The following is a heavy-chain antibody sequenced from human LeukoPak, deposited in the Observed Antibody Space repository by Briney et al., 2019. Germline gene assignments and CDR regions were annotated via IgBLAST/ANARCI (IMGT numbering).Heavy chain of an antibody. D-gene: IGHD3-10*01. Sequence: GGSLRLSCAASGFTFSSYAMSWVRQAPGKGLEWVSAISGSGGSTYYADSVKGRFTISRDNSKNTLYLQMNSLRAEDTAVYYCAKEGVWGITMVRGVTGNGMDVWGQGTTVTVSS. CDR1: GFTFSSYA. J-gene: IGHJ6*02. CDR2: ISGSGGST. CDR3: AKEGVWGITMVRGVTGNGMDV. V-gene: IGHV3-23*01.